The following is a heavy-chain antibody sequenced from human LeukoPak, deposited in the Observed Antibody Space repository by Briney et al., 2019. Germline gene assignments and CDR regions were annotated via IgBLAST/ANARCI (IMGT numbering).Heavy chain of an antibody. Sequence: GGTLRLSCAASGFTFSSYGMSWVRQASGKGLEWVSAISGSGGSTYYADSVKGRFTISRDNSKNTLYLQMNSLRAEDTAVYYCAKGEVVVVTSFDYWGQGTLVTVSS. J-gene: IGHJ4*02. V-gene: IGHV3-23*01. CDR3: AKGEVVVVTSFDY. D-gene: IGHD3-22*01. CDR2: ISGSGGST. CDR1: GFTFSSYG.